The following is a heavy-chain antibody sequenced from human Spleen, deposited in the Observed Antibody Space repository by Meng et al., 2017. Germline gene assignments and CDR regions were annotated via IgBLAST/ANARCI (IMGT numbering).Heavy chain of an antibody. CDR2: IYHSGST. CDR1: GGSISSDTYY. D-gene: IGHD2-15*01. J-gene: IGHJ4*02. Sequence: SETLSLTCAVSGGSISSDTYYWGWIRQPPGKGLEFIGSIYHSGSTYYNPSLKSRVSISVDTSKNQFSLKLSSVTAADTARYYCARVGCSGGSCHHYFDYWGQGTLVTVSS. CDR3: ARVGCSGGSCHHYFDY. V-gene: IGHV4-39*07.